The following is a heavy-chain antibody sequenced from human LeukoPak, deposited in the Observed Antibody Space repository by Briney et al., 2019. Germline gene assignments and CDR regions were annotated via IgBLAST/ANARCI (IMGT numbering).Heavy chain of an antibody. CDR3: ARGVPYDSWSGPHYSDY. V-gene: IGHV3-7*01. D-gene: IGHD3-3*01. J-gene: IGHJ4*02. Sequence: GGSLRLSCAASGFTFSDFWMSWVRQAPGKGLECVASTNEAGGDKYYVDSVKGRFTISRDSAKNSLYLQMNSLRAEDTAVYYCARGVPYDSWSGPHYSDYWGQGTLVTVSS. CDR1: GFTFSDFW. CDR2: TNEAGGDK.